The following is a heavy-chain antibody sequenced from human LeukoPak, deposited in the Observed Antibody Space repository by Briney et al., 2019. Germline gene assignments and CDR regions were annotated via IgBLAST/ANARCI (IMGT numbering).Heavy chain of an antibody. CDR3: ARYYYDSSGYYYFDY. J-gene: IGHJ4*02. V-gene: IGHV4-39*01. CDR2: MYYSGNT. CDR1: GVSISGSSSY. Sequence: QPSETLSLTCTVSGVSISGSSSYWGWIRQPPGKGLEWIGSMYYSGNTYYNPSLKSRVTISVDTSKHQISLKLSSVTAADTALYYCARYYYDSSGYYYFDYWGQGTLVTVSS. D-gene: IGHD3-22*01.